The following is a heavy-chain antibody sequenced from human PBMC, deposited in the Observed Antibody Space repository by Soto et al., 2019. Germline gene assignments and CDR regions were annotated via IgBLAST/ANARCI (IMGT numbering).Heavy chain of an antibody. V-gene: IGHV3-23*04. CDR2: ISGSGGST. D-gene: IGHD1-26*01. Sequence: EVELVESGGGFVETGRSLRLSCEVSGFSSHDHGVHWVRQAPGRSLEWVSGISGSGGSTYYADSVKGRFTISRDNSKNTLYLQMNSLRAEDTAVYYCAKDRSGSYSPYYFDYWGQGTLVTVSS. CDR3: AKDRSGSYSPYYFDY. CDR1: GFSSHDHG. J-gene: IGHJ4*02.